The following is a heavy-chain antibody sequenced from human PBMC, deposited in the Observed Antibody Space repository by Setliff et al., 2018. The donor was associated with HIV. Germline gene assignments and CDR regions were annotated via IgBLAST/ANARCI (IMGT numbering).Heavy chain of an antibody. J-gene: IGHJ4*02. Sequence: PGGSLRLSCAASGLTFSSYAMSWVRQAPGKGLEWVSTISGSGGSTYYTDFVKGRFTISRDNSKNTLYLQMNSLRAEDTAVYYCAKVQGDEAYYFDYWGQGSLVTVSS. CDR1: GLTFSSYA. D-gene: IGHD3-16*01. CDR2: ISGSGGST. CDR3: AKVQGDEAYYFDY. V-gene: IGHV3-23*01.